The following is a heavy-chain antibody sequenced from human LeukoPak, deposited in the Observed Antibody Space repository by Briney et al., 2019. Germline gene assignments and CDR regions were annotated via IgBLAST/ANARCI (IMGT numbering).Heavy chain of an antibody. CDR1: GFTVSSNY. CDR3: ARIVIYSSGWYGGFDY. J-gene: IGHJ4*02. CDR2: IYSGGST. V-gene: IGHV3-66*02. D-gene: IGHD6-19*01. Sequence: PGGSLRLSCAASGFTVSSNYMSWVRQAPGKGLEWVSVIYSGGSTYYADSVKGRFTIPRDNSKNTLYLQMNSLRAEDTAVYYCARIVIYSSGWYGGFDYWGQGTLVTVSS.